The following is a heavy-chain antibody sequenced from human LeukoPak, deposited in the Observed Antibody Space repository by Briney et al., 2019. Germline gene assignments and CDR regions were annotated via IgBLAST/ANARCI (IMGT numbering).Heavy chain of an antibody. V-gene: IGHV3-23*01. D-gene: IGHD6-6*01. CDR2: ISGQGDST. Sequence: GGALRLSCAASGFTFGVYVMSWVRQTPGKGLEWVSTISGQGDSTYYTESVKGRFTISRDNSKNTLYLQMNSLRAEDTAVYYCAKDSSSSSPTPYYFDYWGQGTLVTVSS. CDR3: AKDSSSSSPTPYYFDY. CDR1: GFTFGVYV. J-gene: IGHJ4*02.